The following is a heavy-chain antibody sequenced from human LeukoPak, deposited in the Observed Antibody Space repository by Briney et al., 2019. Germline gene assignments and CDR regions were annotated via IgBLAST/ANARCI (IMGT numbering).Heavy chain of an antibody. J-gene: IGHJ4*02. CDR3: ARVKVDSMVRYYFDY. CDR1: GGSISSYY. V-gene: IGHV4-59*01. D-gene: IGHD3-10*01. CDR2: IYYSGST. Sequence: SETPSLTCTVSGGSISSYYWSWIRQPPGKGLEWIGYIYYSGSTNYNPSLKSRVTISVDTSKNLFSLKLSSVTAADTAVYYCARVKVDSMVRYYFDYWGQGTLVTVSS.